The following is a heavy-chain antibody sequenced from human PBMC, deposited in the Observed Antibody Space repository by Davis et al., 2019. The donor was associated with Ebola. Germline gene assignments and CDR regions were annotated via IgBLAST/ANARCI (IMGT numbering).Heavy chain of an antibody. CDR2: IWYDGSNK. Sequence: GGSLRLSCAASGFTFSSYGMHWVRQAPGKGLEWVAVIWYDGSNKYYADSVKCRFTISRDNSKNTLYLQMNSLRAEDTAVYYCARDTIVGYEGWFDPWGQGTLVTVSS. V-gene: IGHV3-33*08. CDR1: GFTFSSYG. D-gene: IGHD3-3*01. CDR3: ARDTIVGYEGWFDP. J-gene: IGHJ5*02.